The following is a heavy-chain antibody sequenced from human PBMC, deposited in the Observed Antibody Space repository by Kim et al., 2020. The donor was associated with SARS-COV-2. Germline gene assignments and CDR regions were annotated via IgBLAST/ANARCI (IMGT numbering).Heavy chain of an antibody. Sequence: GGSLRLSCAASGFTFSSYAMHWVRQAPGKGLEWVADISYDGSNKYYADSVKGRFTISRDNSKNTLYLQITSLRAEDTAVYYCAREEGYYDNSGYYWNGMDVWSQETTVTV. CDR3: AREEGYYDNSGYYWNGMDV. V-gene: IGHV3-30*04. D-gene: IGHD3-22*01. J-gene: IGHJ6*02. CDR1: GFTFSSYA. CDR2: ISYDGSNK.